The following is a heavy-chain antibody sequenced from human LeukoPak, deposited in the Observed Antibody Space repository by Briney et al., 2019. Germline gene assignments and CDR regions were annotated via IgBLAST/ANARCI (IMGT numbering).Heavy chain of an antibody. V-gene: IGHV1-2*02. CDR2: INPSSGGT. CDR1: GYTFTSYG. Sequence: ASVKVSCKASGYTFTSYGISWVRQAPGQGLEWMGWINPSSGGTNYAQRFQGMVTMTRDTSISTAYMDLGSLKSDDTATYFCSVWFGEFAHWGQGTLVTVSS. CDR3: SVWFGEFAH. D-gene: IGHD3-10*01. J-gene: IGHJ4*02.